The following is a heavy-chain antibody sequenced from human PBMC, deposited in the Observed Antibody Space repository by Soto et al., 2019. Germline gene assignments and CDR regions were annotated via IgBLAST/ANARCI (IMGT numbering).Heavy chain of an antibody. CDR3: AKVSYCSGGSCYSAAFDI. Sequence: PGGSLRLSCAASGFTFSSYAMSWVRQAPGKGLEWVSAISGSGGSTYYADSVKGRFTISRDNSKNTLYLQMNSLRAEDTAVYYCAKVSYCSGGSCYSAAFDIWGQGTMVTVSS. D-gene: IGHD2-15*01. CDR1: GFTFSSYA. J-gene: IGHJ3*02. V-gene: IGHV3-23*01. CDR2: ISGSGGST.